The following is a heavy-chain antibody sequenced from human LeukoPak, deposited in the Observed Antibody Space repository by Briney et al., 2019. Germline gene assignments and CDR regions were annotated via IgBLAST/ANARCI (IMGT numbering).Heavy chain of an antibody. CDR3: ARKSLVVGTNAFDI. CDR2: ISSSSSYI. J-gene: IGHJ3*02. D-gene: IGHD2-15*01. CDR1: GFTFSSYS. V-gene: IGHV3-21*01. Sequence: PGGSLRLSCAASGFTFSSYSMNWVRQAPGKGLEWVPSISSSSSYIYYADSVKGRFTISRDNAKNSLYLQMNSLRPDDTAVYYCARKSLVVGTNAFDIWGQGTMVTVSS.